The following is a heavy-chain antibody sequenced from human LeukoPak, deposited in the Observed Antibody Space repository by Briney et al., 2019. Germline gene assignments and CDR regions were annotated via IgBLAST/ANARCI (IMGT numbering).Heavy chain of an antibody. D-gene: IGHD6-13*01. V-gene: IGHV4-4*07. J-gene: IGHJ4*02. CDR2: IYTSGST. CDR3: AREQQLYYFDY. Sequence: SSETLSLTCAVSGGSISSYYWSWIRQPAGKGLEWIGRIYTSGSTNYNPSLKSRVTMSVDTSKNQFSLKLSSVTAADTAVYYCAREQQLYYFDYWAREPWSPSPQ. CDR1: GGSISSYY.